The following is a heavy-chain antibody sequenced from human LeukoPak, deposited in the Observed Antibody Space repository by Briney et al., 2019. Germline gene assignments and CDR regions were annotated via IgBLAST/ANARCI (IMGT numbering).Heavy chain of an antibody. CDR3: ARQAGGTSGPFDY. Sequence: SETLSLTCTVSGGSISSSSCSWIRQPPGKGLEWIGYIYHSESTNYNPSLKSRVTISVDTSKNQFALKLSSVTAADTAVYYCARQAGGTSGPFDYWGQGTLVTVSS. V-gene: IGHV4-59*08. D-gene: IGHD4-23*01. CDR1: GGSISSSS. CDR2: IYHSEST. J-gene: IGHJ4*02.